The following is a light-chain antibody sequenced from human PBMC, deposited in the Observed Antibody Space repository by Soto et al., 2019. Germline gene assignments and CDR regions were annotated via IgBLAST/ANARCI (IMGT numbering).Light chain of an antibody. V-gene: IGKV3-20*01. CDR3: QQYGRFRT. CDR2: GAS. Sequence: EILVTQSPATLSVSPRERATLSCRASQSVSSNLAWYQPKPGQAPRLLIYGASSRATGIPDRLSGSGSGTDFTLTISRLEPEDFAVGSCQQYGRFRTFCQGTNV. J-gene: IGKJ1*01. CDR1: QSVSSN.